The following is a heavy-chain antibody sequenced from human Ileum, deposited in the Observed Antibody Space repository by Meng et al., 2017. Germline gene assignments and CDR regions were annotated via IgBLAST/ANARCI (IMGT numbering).Heavy chain of an antibody. Sequence: EVQLVASGGGLVQPGGSLRLSCAASGFTFSDYYMDWVRQAPGKGLEWVGRIKSNRDSSTTHYVASVNGRFTISRDDSENSLYLQMNSLRSEDTAVYYCARDRRGSYDFWGQGTLVTVSS. CDR1: GFTFSDYY. CDR2: IKSNRDSSTT. CDR3: ARDRRGSYDF. J-gene: IGHJ4*02. D-gene: IGHD1-26*01. V-gene: IGHV3-72*01.